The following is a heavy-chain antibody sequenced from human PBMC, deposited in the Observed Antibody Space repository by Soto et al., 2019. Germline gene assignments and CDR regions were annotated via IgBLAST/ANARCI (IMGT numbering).Heavy chain of an antibody. CDR1: GGSISSYY. V-gene: IGHV4-59*12. Sequence: PSETLSLTCTVSGGSISSYYWSWIRQPPGKGLEWIGYIYYNGGNTYYTPSLKSRATISLDTSRNQFFLNLNSVTAADTAVYYCARDVGSSHGPGHPHYFDYWGQGTLVTVSS. CDR3: ARDVGSSHGPGHPHYFDY. D-gene: IGHD2-2*01. J-gene: IGHJ4*02. CDR2: IYYNGGNT.